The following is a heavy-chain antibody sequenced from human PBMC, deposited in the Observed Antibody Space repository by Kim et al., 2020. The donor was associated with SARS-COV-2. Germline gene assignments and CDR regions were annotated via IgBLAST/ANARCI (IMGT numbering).Heavy chain of an antibody. CDR3: ARGLQFSAFEI. CDR2: IGSSGSST. D-gene: IGHD5-12*01. V-gene: IGHV3-23*01. CDR1: GFTFNTYA. J-gene: IGHJ3*02. Sequence: GGSLRLSCAASGFTFNTYAMSWVRQAPGKGLEWVSGIGSSGSSTYYADSVKGRFTISTDNSKNTLYLQMNSLTAEDTAVYYCARGLQFSAFEIWGQGTMV.